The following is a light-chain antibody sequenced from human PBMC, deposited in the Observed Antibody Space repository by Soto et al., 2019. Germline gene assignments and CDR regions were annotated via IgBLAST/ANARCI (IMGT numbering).Light chain of an antibody. J-gene: IGLJ2*01. Sequence: QSVLTQPPSASGSPGQSVTISCTGTSSDIGTYNYVSWYQQRPGTAPKVMIYEVSKRPSGVPDRFSGSKSGNTASLTVSGLQAEDEADYYCSSYGGRNNLVFGGGTKVTVL. V-gene: IGLV2-8*01. CDR3: SSYGGRNNLV. CDR2: EVS. CDR1: SSDIGTYNY.